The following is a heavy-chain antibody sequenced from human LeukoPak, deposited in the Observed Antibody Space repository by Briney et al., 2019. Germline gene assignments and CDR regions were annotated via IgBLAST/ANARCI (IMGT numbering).Heavy chain of an antibody. D-gene: IGHD1-26*01. Sequence: PGGSLRLSCAASGFTFSSYSMNWVRQAPGKGLEWVSSINSSSSSYIYYADSVKGRFTISRDNAKNSLYVQTNSLRAEDTAVYYCARVGKVGSTGATSFDYWGQGTLVTVSS. CDR3: ARVGKVGSTGATSFDY. CDR1: GFTFSSYS. CDR2: INSSSSSYI. J-gene: IGHJ4*02. V-gene: IGHV3-21*01.